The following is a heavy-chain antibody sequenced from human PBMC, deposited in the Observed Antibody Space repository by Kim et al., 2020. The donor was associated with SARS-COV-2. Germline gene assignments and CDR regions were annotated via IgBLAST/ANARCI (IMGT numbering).Heavy chain of an antibody. D-gene: IGHD4-17*01. CDR2: INAGNGNT. V-gene: IGHV1-3*01. CDR1: VYTFTSYA. Sequence: ASVKVSCKASVYTFTSYAMHWVRQAPGQRLEWMGWINAGNGNTKYSQKFQGRVTITRDTSASTAYMELSSLRSEETAVYYCARDLLKDYGGAYYYYYGIDVWGQGTTVTVSS. CDR3: ARDLLKDYGGAYYYYYGIDV. J-gene: IGHJ6*02.